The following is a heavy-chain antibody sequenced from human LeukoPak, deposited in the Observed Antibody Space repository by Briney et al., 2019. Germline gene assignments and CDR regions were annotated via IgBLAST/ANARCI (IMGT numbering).Heavy chain of an antibody. CDR2: ISKSGDTI. Sequence: GGSLRLSCAASGFTFSDYYMSWFRQAPGKGLECISYISKSGDTIYYADSVKGRFTISRDNAKDSLYVQMNSLRAEDTAVYYCVRVRGSYAFDFWGQGTPVTVSS. J-gene: IGHJ4*02. V-gene: IGHV3-11*01. CDR3: VRVRGSYAFDF. CDR1: GFTFSDYY. D-gene: IGHD1-26*01.